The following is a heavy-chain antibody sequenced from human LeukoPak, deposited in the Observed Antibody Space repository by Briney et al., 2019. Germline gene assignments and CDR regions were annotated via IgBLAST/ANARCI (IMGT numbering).Heavy chain of an antibody. CDR3: VHRGDS. V-gene: IGHV4-39*01. CDR2: FYYSGST. Sequence: SETLSLTCTVSGGYVRCNRYYWRGLRQPPGKGLEGIGSFYYSGSTDYNPSLKSRVTISVDTSKNQFSLKLSSVTAADTAVYYCVHRGDSWGQGTLVTVSS. CDR1: GGYVRCNRYY. J-gene: IGHJ4*02.